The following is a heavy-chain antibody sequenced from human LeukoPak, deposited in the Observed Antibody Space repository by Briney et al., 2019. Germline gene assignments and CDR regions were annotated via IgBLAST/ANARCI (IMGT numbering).Heavy chain of an antibody. CDR3: ARVESSGSYEYYYYYMDV. CDR2: IYYSGST. D-gene: IGHD3-10*01. V-gene: IGHV4-59*01. J-gene: IGHJ6*03. CDR1: GGSISPYD. Sequence: SETLSLTCSVSGGSISPYDWSWIRQPPGKGLEWIGYIYYSGSTNYNPSLKSRVTISVDTSRNQFSLKLSSVTAADTAVYYCARVESSGSYEYYYYYMDVWGKGTTVTVSS.